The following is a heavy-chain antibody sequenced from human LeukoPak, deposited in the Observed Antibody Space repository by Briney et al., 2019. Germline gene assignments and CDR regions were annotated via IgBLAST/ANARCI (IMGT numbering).Heavy chain of an antibody. CDR3: ANHLACGSTSCPSFDY. D-gene: IGHD2-2*01. CDR2: ISEDSNYI. J-gene: IGHJ4*02. V-gene: IGHV3-21*01. CDR1: GFTFSGYS. Sequence: GGSLRLSCAASGFTFSGYSMNWVRQAPGKGLEWVSSISEDSNYIYYADSVKGRFTISRDNAKNSLYLQMNSLRAEDTAVYYCANHLACGSTSCPSFDYWGQGTLVTVSS.